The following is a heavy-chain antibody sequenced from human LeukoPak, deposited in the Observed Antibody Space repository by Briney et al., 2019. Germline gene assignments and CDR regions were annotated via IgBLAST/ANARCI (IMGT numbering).Heavy chain of an antibody. CDR2: IHRDGCDK. J-gene: IGHJ5*02. CDR3: ARGFSSAIDR. CDR1: GFRFSDYW. Sequence: SGGSLRLSCAASGFRFSDYWMNWVRQAPGKGLELVANIHRDGCDKLYLDSVRGRFTVSRDNADNSLYLQMNSLRGDDTAVYYCARGFSSAIDRWGQGTLVTVSS. V-gene: IGHV3-7*01.